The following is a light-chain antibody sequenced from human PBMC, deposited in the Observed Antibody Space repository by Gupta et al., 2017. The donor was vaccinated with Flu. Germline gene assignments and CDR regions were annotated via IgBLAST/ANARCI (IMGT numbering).Light chain of an antibody. J-gene: IGKJ4*01. V-gene: IGKV2-28*01. CDR3: MQALQQPLG. CDR1: QSLLPSNGNNY. CDR2: MGS. Sequence: VTPGEPASLSCRSSQSLLPSNGNNYLDWYLQKPGQSPQLLIYMGSNRASGVPDRFSGSGSGTDFTLKISRVEAEDVGVYYCMQALQQPLGFGGGTKVDIK.